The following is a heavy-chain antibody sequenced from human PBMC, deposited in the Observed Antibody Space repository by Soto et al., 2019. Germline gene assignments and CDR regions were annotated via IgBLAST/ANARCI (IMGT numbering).Heavy chain of an antibody. Sequence: QVQLQESGPGLVKPSETLSLTCSVSGGSISDYQWNWIRQPPGKGLEWIGYISYSGRTNYNPSLKSRVTISVATSTKQFCLRLRSVTAADTAVYYCARMRGLGEISTYFDYWGQGTLVTVSS. CDR3: ARMRGLGEISTYFDY. J-gene: IGHJ4*02. CDR2: ISYSGRT. CDR1: GGSISDYQ. V-gene: IGHV4-59*13. D-gene: IGHD3-16*02.